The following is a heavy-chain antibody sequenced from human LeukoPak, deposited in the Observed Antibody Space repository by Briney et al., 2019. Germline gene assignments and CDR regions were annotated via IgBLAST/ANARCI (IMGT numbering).Heavy chain of an antibody. CDR2: IITIFGTA. V-gene: IGHV1-69*13. CDR3: ARDQGDNYYDSSGYGDAFDI. CDR1: GGTFSSYA. Sequence: EASATVSCKASGGTFSSYAISWVRQAPGQGLEWMGGIITIFGTANYAQKFQGRVTITADESTSTAYMELSSLRSEDTAVYYCARDQGDNYYDSSGYGDAFDIWGQGTMVTVSS. J-gene: IGHJ3*02. D-gene: IGHD3-22*01.